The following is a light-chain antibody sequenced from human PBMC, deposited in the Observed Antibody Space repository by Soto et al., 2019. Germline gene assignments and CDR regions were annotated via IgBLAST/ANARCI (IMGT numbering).Light chain of an antibody. V-gene: IGKV1-39*01. CDR2: AAS. CDR1: QSISSY. CDR3: QQSYCNPLT. J-gene: IGKJ4*02. Sequence: DIQMTQSPSSLSASVGDRVTITCRASQSISSYLNWYQQKPGKAPKLLIYAASSLQSGVPSRFSGSGSGTDFTLTISSLQPEDFATYCCQQSYCNPLTVGGGTKVEIK.